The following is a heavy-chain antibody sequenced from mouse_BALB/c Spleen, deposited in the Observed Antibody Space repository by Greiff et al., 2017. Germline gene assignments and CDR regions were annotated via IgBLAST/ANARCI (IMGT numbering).Heavy chain of an antibody. V-gene: IGHV5-12-1*01. D-gene: IGHD2-4*01. CDR2: ISSGGGST. CDR3: ARHRDYDGYWYFDV. J-gene: IGHJ1*01. Sequence: EVQLVESGGGLVKPGGSLKLSCAASGFAFSSYDMSWVRQTPEKRLEWVAYISSGGGSTYYPDTVKGRFTISRDNAKNTLYLQMSSLKSEDTAMYYCARHRDYDGYWYFDVWGAGTTVTVSS. CDR1: GFAFSSYD.